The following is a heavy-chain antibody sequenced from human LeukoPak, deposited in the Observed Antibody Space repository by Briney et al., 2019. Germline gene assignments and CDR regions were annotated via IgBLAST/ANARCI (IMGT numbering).Heavy chain of an antibody. V-gene: IGHV4-4*07. Sequence: SETLSLTCTVSGESTRSYYWSWIRQPAGKGLEWIGRIYAGGNTNYNPSLKSRVTMSIDTSKNQFSLKLSSVTAADTAVYYCAREIFDSSGYYYFDHWGQGTLVTVSS. D-gene: IGHD3-22*01. J-gene: IGHJ4*02. CDR1: GESTRSYY. CDR3: AREIFDSSGYYYFDH. CDR2: IYAGGNT.